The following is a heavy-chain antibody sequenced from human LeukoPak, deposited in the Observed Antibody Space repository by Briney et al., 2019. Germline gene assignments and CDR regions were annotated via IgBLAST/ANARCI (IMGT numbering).Heavy chain of an antibody. V-gene: IGHV4-61*01. J-gene: IGHJ6*02. CDR3: ARDIGYYDSSGYSLLSYYYGMDV. CDR1: GGSVNSSTYY. Sequence: PSETLSLTCTVSGGSVNSSTYYWSWIRQPPGKGLEWIGYIYYSGSTNYNPSLKSRVTISVDTSKNQFSLKLSAVTAADTAVYYCARDIGYYDSSGYSLLSYYYGMDVWGQGTTVTVSS. D-gene: IGHD3-22*01. CDR2: IYYSGST.